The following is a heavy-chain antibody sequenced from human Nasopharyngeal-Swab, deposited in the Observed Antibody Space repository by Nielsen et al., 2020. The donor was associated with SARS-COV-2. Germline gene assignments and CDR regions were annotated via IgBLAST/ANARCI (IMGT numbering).Heavy chain of an antibody. CDR1: GYTFTSYA. Sequence: ASVKVSCKASGYTFTSYAMHWVRQAPGQRLEWMGWINAGNGNTKYSQWFQGRVTITRDTSASTAYMELSSLRSEDTAVYYCARGVFWSRLRLGGLDYWGQGTLVTVSS. CDR2: INAGNGNT. J-gene: IGHJ4*02. CDR3: ARGVFWSRLRLGGLDY. V-gene: IGHV1-3*01. D-gene: IGHD5-12*01.